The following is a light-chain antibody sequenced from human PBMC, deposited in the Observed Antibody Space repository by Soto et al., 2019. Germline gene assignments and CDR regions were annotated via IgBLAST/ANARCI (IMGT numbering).Light chain of an antibody. CDR2: EAS. Sequence: QSVLTQPPSVSGSPGQSVTISCTGTSTDFVSYNRVSWYQQPPGTAPKLIIYEASNRPSGVPDRFSGSKSGNTASLSISALQAADEVDYYCSLYTSENPYVFGTGTKVTVL. CDR3: SLYTSENPYV. J-gene: IGLJ1*01. V-gene: IGLV2-18*01. CDR1: STDFVSYNR.